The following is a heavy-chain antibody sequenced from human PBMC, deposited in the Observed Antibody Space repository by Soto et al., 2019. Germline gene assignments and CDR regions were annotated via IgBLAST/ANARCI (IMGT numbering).Heavy chain of an antibody. CDR2: IYYSGST. Sequence: TLSLTCTVSGGSISSSSYYWGWIRQPPGKGLEWIGSIYYSGSTYYNPSLKSRVTISVDTSKNQFSLKLSSVTAADTAVYYCARRRSGWDYYYYGMDVWGQGTTVTVSS. D-gene: IGHD6-19*01. J-gene: IGHJ6*02. CDR1: GGSISSSSYY. V-gene: IGHV4-39*01. CDR3: ARRRSGWDYYYYGMDV.